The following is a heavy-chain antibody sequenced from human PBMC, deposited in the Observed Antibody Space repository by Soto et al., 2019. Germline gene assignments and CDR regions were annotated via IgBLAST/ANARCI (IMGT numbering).Heavy chain of an antibody. CDR2: ISAYNGNT. D-gene: IGHD3-3*01. J-gene: IGHJ6*03. V-gene: IGHV1-18*01. CDR1: GYTFTSYD. Sequence: ASVKVSCKASGYTFTSYDINWVRQAPGQGLEWMGWISAYNGNTNYAQKLQGRVTMTTDTSTSTAYMELRSLRSDDTAVYYCARGGYDFWSGYYSLGGYYYYMDVWGKGTTVTVSS. CDR3: ARGGYDFWSGYYSLGGYYYYMDV.